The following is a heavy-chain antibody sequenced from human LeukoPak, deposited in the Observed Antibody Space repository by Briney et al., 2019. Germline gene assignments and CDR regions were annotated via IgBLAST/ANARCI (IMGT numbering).Heavy chain of an antibody. J-gene: IGHJ4*02. CDR1: GGTFSSYT. Sequence: SVKVSCKASGGTFSSYTISWVRQAPGQGLEWMGRIIPTFGTANYAQKFQGRVTITTDESTSTAYMELSRLRSDDTAVYYCARVVSGYDDALDYWGQGTLVTVSS. CDR2: IIPTFGTA. D-gene: IGHD5-12*01. V-gene: IGHV1-69*05. CDR3: ARVVSGYDDALDY.